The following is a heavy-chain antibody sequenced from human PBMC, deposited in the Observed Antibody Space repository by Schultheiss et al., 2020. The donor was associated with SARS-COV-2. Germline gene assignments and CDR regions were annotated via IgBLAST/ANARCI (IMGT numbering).Heavy chain of an antibody. CDR2: IYYSGST. CDR1: GGSISSGGYY. Sequence: SETLSLTCTVSGGSISSGGYYWSWIRQHPGKGLEWIGYIYYSGSTYYNPSLKSRVTISVDTSKNQFSLKLSSVTAADTAVYYCARGHRVYYYYGMDVWGQGTTVTVSS. V-gene: IGHV4-31*03. J-gene: IGHJ6*02. CDR3: ARGHRVYYYYGMDV.